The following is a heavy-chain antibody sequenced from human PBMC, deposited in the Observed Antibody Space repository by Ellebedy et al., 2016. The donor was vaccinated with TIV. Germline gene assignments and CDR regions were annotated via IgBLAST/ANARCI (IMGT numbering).Heavy chain of an antibody. CDR1: GGSISTSTYS. Sequence: MPSETLSLTCTVSGGSISTSTYSWGSIRQPPGKGLEWIGYIYQSGSTYYNPSLKSRLTISIDRSKNHFSLNLSSVTAADTAVYYCARAIRNTAMSHYYFDYWGQGTLVTVSS. D-gene: IGHD5-18*01. J-gene: IGHJ4*02. V-gene: IGHV4-30-2*01. CDR3: ARAIRNTAMSHYYFDY. CDR2: IYQSGST.